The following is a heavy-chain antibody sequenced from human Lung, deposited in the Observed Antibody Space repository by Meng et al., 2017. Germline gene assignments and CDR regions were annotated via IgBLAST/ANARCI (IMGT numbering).Heavy chain of an antibody. J-gene: IGHJ4*02. D-gene: IGHD4-17*01. CDR1: GYTFTGYY. Sequence: ASVKVSCKASGYTFTGYYMHWVRQAPGQGLEGMGWINPNSGGTNDAQKFQGRVTMTRDTSISTAYMELSRLRSDDTAVYYCARGRYGDYEGAYYFDYWGQGTLVTVSS. V-gene: IGHV1-2*02. CDR3: ARGRYGDYEGAYYFDY. CDR2: INPNSGGT.